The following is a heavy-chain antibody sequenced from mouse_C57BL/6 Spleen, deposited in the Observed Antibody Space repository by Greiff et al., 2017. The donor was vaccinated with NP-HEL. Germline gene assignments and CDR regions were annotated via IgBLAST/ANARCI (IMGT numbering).Heavy chain of an antibody. CDR3: ARGGEYDRYFDV. D-gene: IGHD2-14*01. CDR2: IYPGDGDT. V-gene: IGHV1-80*01. J-gene: IGHJ1*03. Sequence: QVQLQQSGAELVKPGASVKISCKASGYAFSSYWMNWVKQRPGKGLEWIGQIYPGDGDTNYNGKFKGKATLTADKSSRTSYMQLSSLTSEDSAVYFCARGGEYDRYFDVWGTGTTVTVSS. CDR1: GYAFSSYW.